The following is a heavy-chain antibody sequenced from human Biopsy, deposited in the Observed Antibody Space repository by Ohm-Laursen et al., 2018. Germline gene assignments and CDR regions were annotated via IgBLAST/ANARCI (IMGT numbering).Heavy chain of an antibody. CDR3: ARDIMNRIAGLVARSDVFDV. CDR1: GYAVNDYF. V-gene: IGHV1-2*02. J-gene: IGHJ3*01. Sequence: SVKVSCKGSGYAVNDYFLHWLRQAPGQGPEWMGWISPNSGGTNYAQKFQGRVTMTTDTSTSTVYLELRRLISDDTAMYYCARDIMNRIAGLVARSDVFDVWGQGALVTVSS. CDR2: ISPNSGGT. D-gene: IGHD3-16*01.